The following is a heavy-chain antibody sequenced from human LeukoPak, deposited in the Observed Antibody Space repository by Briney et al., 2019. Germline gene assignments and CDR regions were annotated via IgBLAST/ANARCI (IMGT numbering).Heavy chain of an antibody. Sequence: GGSLRLSCATSGFTFSSYGMSWVRQAPGKGLEWISAISAGGDSTYYADSVRGRFTISKDESKTTLFLQMNSLRAEDTAIYYCAAPPRAGARPPYAYWGHGAQVTVSS. J-gene: IGHJ4*01. CDR1: GFTFSSYG. CDR2: ISAGGDST. CDR3: AAPPRAGARPPYAY. D-gene: IGHD6-6*01. V-gene: IGHV3-23*01.